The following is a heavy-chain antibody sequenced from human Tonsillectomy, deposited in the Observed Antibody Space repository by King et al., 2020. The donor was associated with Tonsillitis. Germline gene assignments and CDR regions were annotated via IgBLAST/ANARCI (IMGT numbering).Heavy chain of an antibody. J-gene: IGHJ6*02. Sequence: VQLQESGPGLVKPSQTLSLTCAVSGGSISSGGYSWSWIRQPPGQGLEWIGYIYYSGSTYYNPSLKSRVTISVDTSKNQFSMTLSSVTAADTAVYYCARVVASNYGSGSHWGLDVWGQGTTVTVSS. CDR2: IYYSGST. V-gene: IGHV4-30-4*07. D-gene: IGHD3-10*01. CDR1: GGSISSGGYS. CDR3: ARVVASNYGSGSHWGLDV.